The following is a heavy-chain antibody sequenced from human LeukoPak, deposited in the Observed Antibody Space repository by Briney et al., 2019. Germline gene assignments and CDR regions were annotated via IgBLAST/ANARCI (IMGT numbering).Heavy chain of an antibody. CDR1: GFTFSSYS. CDR2: ISSSSSII. J-gene: IGHJ6*03. V-gene: IGHV3-21*05. Sequence: GGSLRLSCAASGFTFSSYSMNWVRQAPGKGLEWVSNISSSSSIIYNADSVKGRFTISRDNAKNSLYLQMNSLRAEDTAVYYCARDRYDYSNYYYYYMDVWGKGTTVTVSS. CDR3: ARDRYDYSNYYYYYMDV. D-gene: IGHD4-11*01.